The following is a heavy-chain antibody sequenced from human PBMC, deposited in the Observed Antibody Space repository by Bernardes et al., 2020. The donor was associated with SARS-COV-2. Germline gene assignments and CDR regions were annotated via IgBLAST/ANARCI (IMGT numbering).Heavy chain of an antibody. CDR2: FDTEHGEA. Sequence: ASWKVSCKVSGSTLSFFSIHWVRQTPGKGLEWMGGFDTEHGEAVYAQRFKDRMTMTEKTSTDTAYMELRSLRSDDTAVYYCVLGPLMETTMAPGWGQGTLVTVSS. J-gene: IGHJ4*02. CDR1: GSTLSFFS. V-gene: IGHV1-24*01. CDR3: VLGPLMETTMAPG. D-gene: IGHD3-10*01.